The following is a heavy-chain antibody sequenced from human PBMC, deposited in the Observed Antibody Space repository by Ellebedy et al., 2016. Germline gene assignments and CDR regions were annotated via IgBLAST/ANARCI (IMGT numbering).Heavy chain of an antibody. CDR2: INPNSGGT. CDR1: GYTFTSYG. CDR3: ARDTGGGVGY. V-gene: IGHV1-2*02. J-gene: IGHJ4*02. D-gene: IGHD1-14*01. Sequence: ASVKVSCXASGYTFTSYGISWVRQAPGQGLEWMGWINPNSGGTNYAQKFQGRVTMTRDTSISTAYMELRSLRSEDTAVYYCARDTGGGVGYWGQGTLVTVSS.